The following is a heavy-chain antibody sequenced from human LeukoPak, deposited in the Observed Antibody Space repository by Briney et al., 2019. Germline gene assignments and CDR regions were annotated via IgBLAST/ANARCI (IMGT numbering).Heavy chain of an antibody. CDR2: IFGSGDST. CDR1: GFTFSSYV. CDR3: VKAGLNADIILNS. J-gene: IGHJ4*02. Sequence: PGGSLRLSCAASGFTFSSYVMTWVRQAPGKGLEWVSAIFGSGDSTYYPDSVKGRFTISRDNSKNILYLQMNGLRVEDTAVYYCVKAGLNADIILNSWGQGTLVTVSS. D-gene: IGHD4-23*01. V-gene: IGHV3-23*01.